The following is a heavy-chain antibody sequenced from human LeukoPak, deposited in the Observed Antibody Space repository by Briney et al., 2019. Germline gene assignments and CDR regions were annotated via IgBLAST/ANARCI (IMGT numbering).Heavy chain of an antibody. Sequence: GASVKVSCKASGYTFTGYYMHWVRQAPGQGLEWMGGIIPIFGTANYAQKFQGRVTITADESTSTAYMELSSLRSEDTAVYYCARATGGGRYCSSTSCYPLMNWGQGTLVTVSS. D-gene: IGHD2-2*01. V-gene: IGHV1-69*13. CDR1: GYTFTGYY. CDR3: ARATGGGRYCSSTSCYPLMN. CDR2: IIPIFGTA. J-gene: IGHJ4*02.